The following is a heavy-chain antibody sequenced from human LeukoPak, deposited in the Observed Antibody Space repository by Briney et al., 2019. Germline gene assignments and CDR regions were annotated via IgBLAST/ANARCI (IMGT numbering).Heavy chain of an antibody. V-gene: IGHV3-23*01. Sequence: GGSLRLSCAASGFTFSSYAMSWVRQAPGKGLEWVSAISGSGGSTYYADSVKGRFTISRDNSKNTLYLQMNSLRAEDTAVYYCARDRVVGTSGFAFDIWGQGTMVTVSS. CDR2: ISGSGGST. CDR3: ARDRVVGTSGFAFDI. J-gene: IGHJ3*02. D-gene: IGHD1-26*01. CDR1: GFTFSSYA.